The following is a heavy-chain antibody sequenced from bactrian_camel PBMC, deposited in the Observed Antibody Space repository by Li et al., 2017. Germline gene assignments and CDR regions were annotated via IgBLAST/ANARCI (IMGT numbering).Heavy chain of an antibody. Sequence: HVQLVESGGASVQAGGSLRLSCVVSGNWHMAECVGWFRQTSKGREGVAGMPTGGILTYYGDSVKGRFTISRDEPNHAIYLQMNDLQTNDTAMYYCGACRNGALPTANKYWGQGTQVTVS. D-gene: IGHD3*01. V-gene: IGHV3S54*01. CDR2: MPTGGILT. CDR1: GNWHMAEC. CDR3: GACRNGALPTANKY. J-gene: IGHJ4*01.